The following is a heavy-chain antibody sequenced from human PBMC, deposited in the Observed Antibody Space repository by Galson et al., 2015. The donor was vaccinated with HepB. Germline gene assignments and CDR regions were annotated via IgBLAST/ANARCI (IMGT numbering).Heavy chain of an antibody. CDR1: GYTFTGYY. J-gene: IGHJ4*02. Sequence: SVKVSCKASGYTFTGYYMHWVRQAPGQGLEWIGWINTNSSCTNYAQKLQGCVTMTRDTSINTAYMELSRLRSDDTAVYYCAREGYYGSSTAYLDYWGKGTLVTVSS. CDR2: INTNSSCT. D-gene: IGHD2-2*01. CDR3: AREGYYGSSTAYLDY. V-gene: IGHV1-2*04.